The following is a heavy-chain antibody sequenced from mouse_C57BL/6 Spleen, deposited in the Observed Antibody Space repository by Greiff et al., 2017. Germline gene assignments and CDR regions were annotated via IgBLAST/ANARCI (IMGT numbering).Heavy chain of an antibody. D-gene: IGHD4-1*01. CDR2: ISSGGSYT. CDR1: GFTFSSYG. V-gene: IGHV5-6*01. CDR3: ARAGTWFAY. Sequence: EVQLVESGGDLVKPGGSLKLSCAASGFTFSSYGMSWVRQTPDKRLEWVATISSGGSYTYYPDSVKGRFTISRDNAKTTLYLQMSRLKSEDTAMYYCARAGTWFAYWGQGTLVTVSA. J-gene: IGHJ3*01.